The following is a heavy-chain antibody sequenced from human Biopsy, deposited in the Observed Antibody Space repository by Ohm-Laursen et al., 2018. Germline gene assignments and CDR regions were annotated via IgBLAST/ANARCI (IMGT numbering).Heavy chain of an antibody. CDR2: LWYDGTNK. CDR3: ARPTNARAGGAPFDI. D-gene: IGHD1-1*01. J-gene: IGHJ3*02. CDR1: GFSFDNYV. V-gene: IGHV3-33*08. Sequence: SLRLSCTASGFSFDNYVMHWVRQAPGKGLEWAAVLWYDGTNKYYADSVKGRFTISRDNSKNTLYLQMNSLRAEDTAMYYCARPTNARAGGAPFDIWGQGTMVTVSS.